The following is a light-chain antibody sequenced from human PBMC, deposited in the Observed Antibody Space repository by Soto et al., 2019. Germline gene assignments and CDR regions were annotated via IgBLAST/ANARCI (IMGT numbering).Light chain of an antibody. J-gene: IGKJ1*01. CDR1: QSINRW. Sequence: IQMTQSPSTLSASIGDTVTITCRASQSINRWLAWYQQKPGEAPKLLIYDASSLESGVPSRFSGTGSGTEFTLIISSRQPDDFATYYCQQYGSYWTFGQGTKVEIK. CDR3: QQYGSYWT. V-gene: IGKV1-5*01. CDR2: DAS.